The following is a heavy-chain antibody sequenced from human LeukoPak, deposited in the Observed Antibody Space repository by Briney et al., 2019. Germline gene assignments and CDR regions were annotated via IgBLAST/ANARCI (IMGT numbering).Heavy chain of an antibody. J-gene: IGHJ4*02. CDR3: AKEGEYCSGGSCRRGYYFDY. D-gene: IGHD2-15*01. V-gene: IGHV3-23*01. CDR1: GFTFSSYA. Sequence: GGSLRLSCAASGFTFSSYAMSWVRQAPGKGLEWVSAISGSGGSTYYADSVKGRFTISRDNSKNTLYLQMNSLRAEDTAVYYCAKEGEYCSGGSCRRGYYFDYWGQGTLVTVSS. CDR2: ISGSGGST.